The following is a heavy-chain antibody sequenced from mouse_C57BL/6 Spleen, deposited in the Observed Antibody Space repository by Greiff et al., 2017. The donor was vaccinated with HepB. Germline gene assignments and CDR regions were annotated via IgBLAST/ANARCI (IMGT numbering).Heavy chain of an antibody. J-gene: IGHJ1*03. V-gene: IGHV5-6*01. Sequence: EVHLVESGGDLVKPGGSLKLSCAASGFTFSSYGMSWVRQTPDKRLEWVATISSGGSYTYYPDSVKGRFTISRDNAKNTLYLQMSSLKSEDTAMYYCARHPGSYHWYFDVWGTGTTVTVSS. CDR2: ISSGGSYT. CDR3: ARHPGSYHWYFDV. CDR1: GFTFSSYG. D-gene: IGHD1-1*02.